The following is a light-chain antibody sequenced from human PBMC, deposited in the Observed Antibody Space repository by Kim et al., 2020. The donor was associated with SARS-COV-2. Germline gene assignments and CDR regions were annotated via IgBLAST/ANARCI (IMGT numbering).Light chain of an antibody. J-gene: IGLJ1*01. Sequence: VALGQTARVTCGGTNIGSKNVRWYQQKPGRAPVLVIYRDSNRPSGIPERFSGSNSGNTATLTISRAQAGDEADYYCQVWDSSTARVFGTGTKVTVL. CDR3: QVWDSSTARV. CDR2: RDS. V-gene: IGLV3-9*01. CDR1: NIGSKN.